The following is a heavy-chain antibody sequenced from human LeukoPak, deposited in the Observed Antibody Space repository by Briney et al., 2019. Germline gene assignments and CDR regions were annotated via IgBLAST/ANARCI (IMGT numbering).Heavy chain of an antibody. CDR1: GFTFSSYA. J-gene: IGHJ4*02. CDR2: ISYDGSNK. CDR3: ARGSGWYSENDY. D-gene: IGHD6-19*01. Sequence: PGGSLRLSCAASGFTFSSYAMHRVRQAPGKGLEWVAVISYDGSNKYYADSVKGRFTISRDNSKNTLYLQMNSLRAEDTAVYYCARGSGWYSENDYWGQGTLVTVSS. V-gene: IGHV3-30-3*01.